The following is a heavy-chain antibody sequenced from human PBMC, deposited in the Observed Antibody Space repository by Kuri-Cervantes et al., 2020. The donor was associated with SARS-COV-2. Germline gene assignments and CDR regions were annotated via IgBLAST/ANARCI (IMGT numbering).Heavy chain of an antibody. Sequence: SETLSLTCAVYGGSFSGYYWSWIRQPPGKGLEWIGEINHSGSTNYNPSLKSRVTISVDTSKNQFSLKLSSVTAADTAVYYCARGQNSELLWFGESISYYFDYWAREPWSPSPQ. J-gene: IGHJ4*02. D-gene: IGHD3-10*01. CDR1: GGSFSGYY. CDR3: ARGQNSELLWFGESISYYFDY. V-gene: IGHV4-34*01. CDR2: INHSGST.